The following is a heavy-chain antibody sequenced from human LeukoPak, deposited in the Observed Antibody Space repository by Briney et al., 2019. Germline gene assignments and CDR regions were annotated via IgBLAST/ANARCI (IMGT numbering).Heavy chain of an antibody. J-gene: IGHJ4*02. V-gene: IGHV3-7*04. CDR2: IKADGGEK. CDR1: GFTFSTYW. CDR3: ARGGDYFDY. Sequence: GGSLRLSCAASGFTFSTYWMNWFRQTPGKGLEWVAKIKADGGEKDHVASVKGRFTISRDNAKNSLYLQMNSLRAEDTAVYYCARGGDYFDYWGQGTLVTVSS.